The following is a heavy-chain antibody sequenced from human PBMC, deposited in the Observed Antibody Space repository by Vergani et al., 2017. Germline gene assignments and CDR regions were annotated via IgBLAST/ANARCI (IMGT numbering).Heavy chain of an antibody. J-gene: IGHJ3*02. Sequence: QVQLQESGPGLAKPSQTLSLTCTVSGGSISSGDYYWSWIRQPPGKGLEWIGYIYYSGSTYYNPSLKSRVTISVDTSKNQFSLKLSSVTAADTAVYYCARENNGYSSGWYGAFDIWGQGTMVTVSS. D-gene: IGHD6-19*01. CDR1: GGSISSGDYY. V-gene: IGHV4-30-4*08. CDR3: ARENNGYSSGWYGAFDI. CDR2: IYYSGST.